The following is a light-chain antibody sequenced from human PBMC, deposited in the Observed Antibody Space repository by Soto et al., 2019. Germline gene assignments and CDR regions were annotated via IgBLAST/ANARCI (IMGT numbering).Light chain of an antibody. V-gene: IGKV1-5*03. CDR2: KAS. CDR1: QSISSH. Sequence: DIELTQSPSYLSASVGDRVTITCRASQSISSHLAWFQQKPGQAPNLLISKASSLKSGVPSRFSGSGSGTEFTRTISSLQPDDFATYYCQQCNSYPLTFGGGTKVEI. J-gene: IGKJ4*01. CDR3: QQCNSYPLT.